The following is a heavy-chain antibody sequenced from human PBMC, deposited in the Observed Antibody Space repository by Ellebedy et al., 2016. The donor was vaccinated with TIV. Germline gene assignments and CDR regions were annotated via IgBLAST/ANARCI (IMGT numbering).Heavy chain of an antibody. Sequence: MPSETLSLTCTVSDDSISNYYWSWIRQPPGKGLEWIGYIYYSGSTNYNPSHKSRVTISVDTSKNQFSLKLSSVTAADTAVYYCARYLRRGYDYYGMDVWGQGTTVTVSS. V-gene: IGHV4-59*01. CDR2: IYYSGST. CDR1: DDSISNYY. CDR3: ARYLRRGYDYYGMDV. J-gene: IGHJ6*02.